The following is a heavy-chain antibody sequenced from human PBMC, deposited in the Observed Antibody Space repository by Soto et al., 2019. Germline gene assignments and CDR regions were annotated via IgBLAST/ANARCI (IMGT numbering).Heavy chain of an antibody. J-gene: IGHJ6*03. CDR1: GGSISSYY. Sequence: SETLSLTCTVSGGSISSYYWSWIRQPPGKGLEWIGYIYYSGSTNYNPSLKSRVTISVDTSKNQFSLKLSSVTAADTAVYYCARIRVRWLRVYYYYYMDVWGKGTTVTVSS. D-gene: IGHD5-12*01. CDR2: IYYSGST. V-gene: IGHV4-59*01. CDR3: ARIRVRWLRVYYYYYMDV.